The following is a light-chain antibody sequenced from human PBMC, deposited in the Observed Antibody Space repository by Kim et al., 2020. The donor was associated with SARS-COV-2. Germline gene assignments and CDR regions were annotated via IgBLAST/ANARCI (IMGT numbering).Light chain of an antibody. J-gene: IGLJ2*01. CDR2: DVS. CDR1: SSDGGGYNY. Sequence: QSMTISCTGTSSDGGGYNYVSWYQQHPGKAPKLMIYDVSNRPSGVSNRFSGSKSGNTASLTISGLQAEDEADYYCSSYTSSSTTVVFGGGTQLTVL. CDR3: SSYTSSSTTVV. V-gene: IGLV2-14*03.